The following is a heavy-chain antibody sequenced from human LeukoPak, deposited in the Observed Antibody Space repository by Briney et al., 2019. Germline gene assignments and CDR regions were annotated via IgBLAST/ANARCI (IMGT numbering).Heavy chain of an antibody. J-gene: IGHJ3*02. CDR2: IYHSGST. D-gene: IGHD2-2*01. V-gene: IGHV4-38-2*02. CDR3: ARHQQLRAAFDI. CDR1: GYSISSGYY. Sequence: SETLSLTCTVSGYSISSGYYWGWIRQPPGKGLEWIGSIYHSGSTYYNPSLKSRVTISVDTSKNQFSLKLSSVTAADTAVYYCARHQQLRAAFDIWGQGTMVTASS.